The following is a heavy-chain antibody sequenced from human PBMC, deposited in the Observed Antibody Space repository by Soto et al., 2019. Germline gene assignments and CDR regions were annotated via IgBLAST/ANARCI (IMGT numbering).Heavy chain of an antibody. V-gene: IGHV3-9*01. D-gene: IGHD2-21*02. CDR2: VSWNSGAK. CDR1: GFSFDDFV. CDR3: AKGVATAVPALDY. J-gene: IGHJ4*02. Sequence: GGSLRLSCVASGFSFDDFVMNWVRQRPGKGLEWVSRVSWNSGAKLYADSVKGRFAISRDSAKKSVYLQMNSLRPDDTAFYYCAKGVATAVPALDYWGQGTLVTVSS.